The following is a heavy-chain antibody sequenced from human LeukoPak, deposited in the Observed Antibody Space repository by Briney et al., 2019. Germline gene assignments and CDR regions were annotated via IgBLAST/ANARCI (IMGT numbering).Heavy chain of an antibody. J-gene: IGHJ3*01. V-gene: IGHV4-34*01. Sequence: LTLSCAASGFTFSSYSMNWVRQPPGKGREWLGESDHSGTTNYNPSLKSRVSISVNTSRKQISLKLSSVTAADTAVYYCARVQTHLANCGTDCYAFDLWGQGTMVTVSS. CDR2: SDHSGTT. CDR1: GFTFSSYS. D-gene: IGHD2-21*02. CDR3: ARVQTHLANCGTDCYAFDL.